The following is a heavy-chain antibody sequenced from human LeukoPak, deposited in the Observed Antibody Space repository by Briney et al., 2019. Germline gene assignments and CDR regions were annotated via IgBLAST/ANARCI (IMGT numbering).Heavy chain of an antibody. CDR3: ARELVSLGTGYFDL. V-gene: IGHV3-23*01. D-gene: IGHD7-27*01. Sequence: GGSLRLSCEASGFTFGTYGMTWVRQAPGKGLEWVSGITGSSTWTYYADSVRGRFTISIHNSKSTLHLQMNNLTADDTAIYYCARELVSLGTGYFDLWGRGTLVTVSS. CDR1: GFTFGTYG. CDR2: ITGSSTWT. J-gene: IGHJ2*01.